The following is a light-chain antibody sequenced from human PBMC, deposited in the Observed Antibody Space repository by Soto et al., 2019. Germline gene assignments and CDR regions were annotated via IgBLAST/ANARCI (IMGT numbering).Light chain of an antibody. CDR1: QSISSN. CDR2: GAS. CDR3: QQYDKWTLT. Sequence: EIVMTQSPATLSVSPGERATLSCRASQSISSNLAWYQQKPGQAPRLVIYGASTRATGIPSSFSGSGSGTEFTLTISSLQSEDFVVYYCQQYDKWTLTFGKGTKVEIK. J-gene: IGKJ1*01. V-gene: IGKV3-15*01.